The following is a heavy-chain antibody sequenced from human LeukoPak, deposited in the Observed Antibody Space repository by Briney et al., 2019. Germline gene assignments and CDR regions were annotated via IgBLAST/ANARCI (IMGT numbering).Heavy chain of an antibody. CDR1: GFTFSNYA. J-gene: IGHJ4*02. D-gene: IGHD1-26*01. V-gene: IGHV3-23*01. CDR2: ISGSGDST. Sequence: GGSLRLSCAASGFTFSNYAMRWVRQAPGKGLEWVSGISGSGDSTYYADSVKGRFTISRDNSKNTLYLQMNSLRAEDTAVYYCAKVTGGGRLYYFDYWGQGTLVTVSS. CDR3: AKVTGGGRLYYFDY.